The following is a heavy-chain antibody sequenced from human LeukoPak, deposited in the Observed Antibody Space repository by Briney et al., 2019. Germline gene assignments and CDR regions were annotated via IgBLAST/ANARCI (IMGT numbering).Heavy chain of an antibody. J-gene: IGHJ4*02. CDR1: GGTFSSYA. CDR2: IIPIFGTA. D-gene: IGHD3-22*01. CDR3: ARDSSGYYARSHFDY. Sequence: SVMVSCKASGGTFSSYAISWVRQAPGQGLEWMGGIIPIFGTANYAQKFQGRVTITADESTSTAYMELSSLRSEDTAVYYCARDSSGYYARSHFDYWGQGTLVTVSS. V-gene: IGHV1-69*01.